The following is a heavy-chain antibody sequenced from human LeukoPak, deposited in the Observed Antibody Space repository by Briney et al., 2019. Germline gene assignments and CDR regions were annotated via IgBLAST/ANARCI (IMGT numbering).Heavy chain of an antibody. J-gene: IGHJ4*02. V-gene: IGHV3-21*01. CDR1: GFTFSSYS. D-gene: IGHD5-12*01. Sequence: PGGSLRLSCAASGFTFSSYSMNWVRQAPGKGLEWVSSISSSSSYIYYADSVKGRFTISRDNAKNSLYLQMNSLRAEDTAVYYCARGGGYSGYDSGYWGQGTLVTVSS. CDR3: ARGGGYSGYDSGY. CDR2: ISSSSSYI.